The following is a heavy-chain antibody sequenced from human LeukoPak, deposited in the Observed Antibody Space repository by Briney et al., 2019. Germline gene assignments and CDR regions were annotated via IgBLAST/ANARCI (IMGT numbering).Heavy chain of an antibody. Sequence: GGSLRLSCAASGFTFSSYATHWVRQAPGKGLEWVAVISYDGSNKYYADSVKGRFTISRDNSKNTLYLQMNSLRAEDTAVYYCARGDYYDSSGYYAWGQGTLVTVSS. D-gene: IGHD3-22*01. CDR3: ARGDYYDSSGYYA. V-gene: IGHV3-30-3*01. CDR2: ISYDGSNK. J-gene: IGHJ5*02. CDR1: GFTFSSYA.